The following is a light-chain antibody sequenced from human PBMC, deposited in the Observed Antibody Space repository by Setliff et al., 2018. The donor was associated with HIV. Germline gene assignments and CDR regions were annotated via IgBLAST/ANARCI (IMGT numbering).Light chain of an antibody. V-gene: IGLV2-14*01. CDR1: SSDVGSYNY. CDR2: EVR. Sequence: QSALAQPASVSGSPGQSITISCTGTSSDVGSYNYVSWYQQHPGKAPKLMISEVRNRPSGVSNRFSGSKSGNTASLTISGLQAEDEADYYCSSYAITNTLPFGTGTKVTVL. J-gene: IGLJ1*01. CDR3: SSYAITNTLP.